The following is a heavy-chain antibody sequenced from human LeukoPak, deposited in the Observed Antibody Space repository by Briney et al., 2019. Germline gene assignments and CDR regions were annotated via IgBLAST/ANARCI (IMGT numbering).Heavy chain of an antibody. D-gene: IGHD3-22*01. Sequence: SETLSLTCAVSGDSISSNYWWTWVRQPPGKGLEWIGEIHHSGSTNYSPSLKSRATISVDYSRNQFSLGLSSVTAADTAVYYCARGIPGYFGTSGYYYEYWGQGTLVTVSS. CDR3: ARGIPGYFGTSGYYYEY. CDR1: GDSISSNYW. J-gene: IGHJ4*02. CDR2: IHHSGST. V-gene: IGHV4-4*02.